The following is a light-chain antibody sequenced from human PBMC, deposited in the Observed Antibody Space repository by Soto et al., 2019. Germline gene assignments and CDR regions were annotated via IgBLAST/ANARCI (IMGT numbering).Light chain of an antibody. V-gene: IGKV1-39*01. CDR3: QQSYSTPLT. CDR1: QSISSY. J-gene: IGKJ4*01. Sequence: DIQMTQSPSSLSASVGDRVTITCRASQSISSYLNWYQQKPVKAPKVLIYAASSLQSGIPSRFSGSGSGTDFTLTISSLQPEDFATYYCQQSYSTPLTFGGGTKVDIK. CDR2: AAS.